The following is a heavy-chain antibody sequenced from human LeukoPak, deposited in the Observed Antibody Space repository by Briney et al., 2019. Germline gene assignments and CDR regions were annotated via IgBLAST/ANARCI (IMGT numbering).Heavy chain of an antibody. D-gene: IGHD5-24*01. Sequence: GGSLRLSCAASGFTFSSYWMHWVRQAPGKGLVWVSRINTDGSSTSYADSVKGRFTISRDNAKNTLYLQMNSLRVEDTAVYYCARETPRRGETRDGYRWGQGTLVTVSS. V-gene: IGHV3-74*01. CDR2: INTDGSST. J-gene: IGHJ4*02. CDR3: ARETPRRGETRDGYR. CDR1: GFTFSSYW.